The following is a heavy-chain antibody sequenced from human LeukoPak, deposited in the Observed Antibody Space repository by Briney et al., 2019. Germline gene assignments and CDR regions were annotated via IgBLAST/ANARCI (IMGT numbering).Heavy chain of an antibody. V-gene: IGHV1-2*02. J-gene: IGHJ5*02. D-gene: IGHD3-10*01. CDR1: GYNFTDYL. CDR2: INPNSGGT. Sequence: ASVKVSCEASGYNFTDYLIHWVRQAPGQGLEWMGWINPNSGGTNSAQNFQGRVTLTRDTSIGTAYMELSRLTSDDTAIYYCARDVGSMVRILRGGGKDYNWFDPWGQGALDTVSS. CDR3: ARDVGSMVRILRGGGKDYNWFDP.